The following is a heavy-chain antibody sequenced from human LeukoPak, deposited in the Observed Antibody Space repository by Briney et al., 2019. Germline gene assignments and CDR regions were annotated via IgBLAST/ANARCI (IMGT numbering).Heavy chain of an antibody. CDR3: ARHEQGSGWFMVGGYFDY. V-gene: IGHV4-39*01. Sequence: SETLSLTCTVSGGSISSSSYYWGWVRQPPGKGLEWIGSIYYSGSTYYNPSLKSRVTISVDTSKNQFSLKLSSVTAADTAVYYCARHEQGSGWFMVGGYFDYWGQGTLVTVSS. D-gene: IGHD6-19*01. J-gene: IGHJ4*02. CDR1: GGSISSSSYY. CDR2: IYYSGST.